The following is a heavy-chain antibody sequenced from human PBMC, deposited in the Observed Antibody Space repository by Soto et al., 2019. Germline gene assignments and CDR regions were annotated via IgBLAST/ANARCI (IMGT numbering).Heavy chain of an antibody. Sequence: QVQLVQSGAEVKKPGSSVKVSCKASGGNFRSQSISISWVRQAPGQGLEWMGRIIPVLGVANYAQKCQGRVTITADKSTSTVHAERRSLRSEDTATYYWARDREVAAPGTVETNYYYGMDVWGQGTTVTVSS. V-gene: IGHV1-69*08. CDR3: ARDREVAAPGTVETNYYYGMDV. J-gene: IGHJ6*02. CDR1: GGNFRSQS. CDR2: IIPVLGVA. D-gene: IGHD6-13*01.